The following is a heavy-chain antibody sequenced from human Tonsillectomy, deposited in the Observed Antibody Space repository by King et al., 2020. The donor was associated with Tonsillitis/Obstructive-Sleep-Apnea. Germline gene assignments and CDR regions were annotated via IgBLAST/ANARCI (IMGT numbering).Heavy chain of an antibody. Sequence: QLQESGPGLVKPSETLSLTCTVSGGSISSYYWSWIRQPPGKGLEWIGYIYYSGSTNYNPSLKSRVTISVDTSKNQFSLKLSSVTAADTAVYYCARGAPSGSYYETPFDYWGQGTLVTVSS. J-gene: IGHJ4*02. CDR1: GGSISSYY. V-gene: IGHV4-59*01. CDR2: IYYSGST. D-gene: IGHD1-26*01. CDR3: ARGAPSGSYYETPFDY.